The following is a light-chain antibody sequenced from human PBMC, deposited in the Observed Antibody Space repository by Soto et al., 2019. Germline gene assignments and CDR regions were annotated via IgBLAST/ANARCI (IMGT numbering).Light chain of an antibody. CDR2: KAS. CDR3: QQYNSYPWT. V-gene: IGKV1-5*03. CDR1: QSISTF. J-gene: IGKJ1*01. Sequence: DIQMTQSPSSLSASVGDRVTITCRASQSISTFLNWYQQKPGKAPKLLMYKASSLESGVSSRFSGSGSGTEFSLTISSLQPDDFATYYCQQYNSYPWTFGQGTKVEIK.